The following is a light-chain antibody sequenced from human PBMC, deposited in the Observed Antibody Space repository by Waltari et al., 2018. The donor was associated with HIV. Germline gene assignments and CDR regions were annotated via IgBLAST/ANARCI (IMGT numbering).Light chain of an antibody. CDR3: ATWDDSLSVVV. Sequence: QSVLTQPPSVSAAPGQKVSISCSGSSSNIGRNYVSWYQQLPGIAPKRLIYENDDRPSGILDRFSGSKSGSSATLGITGLQTGDEAHYYCATWDDSLSVVVFGGGTKLTVL. CDR1: SSNIGRNY. V-gene: IGLV1-51*01. J-gene: IGLJ2*01. CDR2: END.